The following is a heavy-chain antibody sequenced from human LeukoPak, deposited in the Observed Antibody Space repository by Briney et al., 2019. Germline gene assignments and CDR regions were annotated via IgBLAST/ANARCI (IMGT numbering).Heavy chain of an antibody. D-gene: IGHD6-13*01. V-gene: IGHV3-30*03. J-gene: IGHJ4*02. CDR3: AREPRCSSCSHEY. Sequence: GGSLRLSCAASGFTFSSYGTHWVRQAPGKGLEWVAVISYDGSNKYYADSVKGRFTISRDNSKNTLYLQMNSLRAEDTAVYYCAREPRCSSCSHEYWGQGILVTVSS. CDR2: ISYDGSNK. CDR1: GFTFSSYG.